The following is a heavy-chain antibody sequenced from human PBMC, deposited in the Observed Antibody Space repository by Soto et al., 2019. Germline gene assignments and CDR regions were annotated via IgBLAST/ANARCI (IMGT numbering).Heavy chain of an antibody. J-gene: IGHJ6*02. CDR1: GGSISSYY. CDR2: IYYSGST. V-gene: IGHV4-59*01. Sequence: SETLSLTCTVSGGSISSYYWSWIRQPPGKGLEWIGYIYYSGSTNYNPSLKSRVTISVDTSKNQFSLKLSSVTAADTAVYYCARDEPTGYYYYGMDVWGQGATVTVSS. CDR3: ARDEPTGYYYYGMDV. D-gene: IGHD3-9*01.